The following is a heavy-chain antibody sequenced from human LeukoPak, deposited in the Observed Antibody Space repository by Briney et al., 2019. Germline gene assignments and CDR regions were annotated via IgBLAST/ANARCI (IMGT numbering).Heavy chain of an antibody. CDR2: ISGSGGVT. Sequence: GGPLRLSCAASGFSFSDYAMSWVRQAPGKGLEWVSAISGSGGVTYHAESVKGRFTISRDNSKNTLYLQMNSLRAEDTAVYYCAKDKYTIQRNFFDYWGQGTLVTVSS. CDR3: AKDKYTIQRNFFDY. V-gene: IGHV3-23*01. D-gene: IGHD2-2*02. J-gene: IGHJ4*02. CDR1: GFSFSDYA.